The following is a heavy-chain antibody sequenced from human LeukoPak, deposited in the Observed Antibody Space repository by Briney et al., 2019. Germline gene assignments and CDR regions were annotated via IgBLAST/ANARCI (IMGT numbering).Heavy chain of an antibody. J-gene: IGHJ4*02. Sequence: ASVKVYCKASGYTLTTYYLHWVRQAPGQGLEWIGWLNPNSGGTNYAQKFQGRVTMTRDTSIRTAYMELSRLKYDDTAVYYCARECVLDKFTMIRGVIGTLWGQGTMVTVSS. CDR1: GYTLTTYY. V-gene: IGHV1-2*02. D-gene: IGHD3-10*01. CDR3: ARECVLDKFTMIRGVIGTL. CDR2: LNPNSGGT.